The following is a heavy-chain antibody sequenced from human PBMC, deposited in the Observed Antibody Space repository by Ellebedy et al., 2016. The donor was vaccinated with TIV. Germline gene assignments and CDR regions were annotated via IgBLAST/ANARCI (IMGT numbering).Heavy chain of an antibody. J-gene: IGHJ4*02. V-gene: IGHV1-18*01. Sequence: AASVKVSCKASGYTFTSSGISWVRQAPGQGLEWMGWISAYNGNTNYAQKLQGRVTMTTDTSTSTAYMELRSLRSDDTAVYYCARDMGWLQSRPFDYWGQGTLVTVSS. CDR2: ISAYNGNT. CDR3: ARDMGWLQSRPFDY. D-gene: IGHD5-24*01. CDR1: GYTFTSSG.